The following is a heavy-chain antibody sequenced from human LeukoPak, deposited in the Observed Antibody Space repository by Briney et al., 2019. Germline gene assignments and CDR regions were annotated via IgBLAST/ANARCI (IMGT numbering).Heavy chain of an antibody. V-gene: IGHV4-34*01. Sequence: SETLSLTCAVYGGSFSGYYWSWIRQPPGKGLEWIGEINHSGSTNYNPSLKSRVTMSVDTSKNQFSLKLSSVTAADTAVYYCARGGRRRGSGSYYTVYYYYYMDVWGKGTTVTISS. CDR1: GGSFSGYY. D-gene: IGHD3-10*01. J-gene: IGHJ6*03. CDR2: INHSGST. CDR3: ARGGRRRGSGSYYTVYYYYYMDV.